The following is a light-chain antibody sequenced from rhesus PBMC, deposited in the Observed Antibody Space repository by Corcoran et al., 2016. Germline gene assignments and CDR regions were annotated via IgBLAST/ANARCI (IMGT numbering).Light chain of an antibody. CDR1: QGISSW. Sequence: DIQMTQSPSSLSASVGDSVTITCRASQGISSWLAWYQQKPGKAPNLLIHSTSSLQSGVPSRISGSGAGTEYTLTIRSLQPEDFATYYCQQGYDTPFTFGPGTKLDIK. CDR2: STS. J-gene: IGKJ3*01. CDR3: QQGYDTPFT. V-gene: IGKV1-18*01.